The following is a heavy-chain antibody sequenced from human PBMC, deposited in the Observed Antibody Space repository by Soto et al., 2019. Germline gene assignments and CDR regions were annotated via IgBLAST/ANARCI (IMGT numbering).Heavy chain of an antibody. V-gene: IGHV3-48*01. D-gene: IGHD2-21*01. CDR2: ISSSSSTI. Sequence: EVQLVESGGGLVQPGGSLRLSCAASGFTFSSYSMNWVRQAPGKGLEWVSYISSSSSTIYYADSVKGRFTISRDNAKKSLYLQMNSLRAEDTAVYYCASPEYCGGDCYSGAFDIWGQGTMVTVSS. J-gene: IGHJ3*02. CDR3: ASPEYCGGDCYSGAFDI. CDR1: GFTFSSYS.